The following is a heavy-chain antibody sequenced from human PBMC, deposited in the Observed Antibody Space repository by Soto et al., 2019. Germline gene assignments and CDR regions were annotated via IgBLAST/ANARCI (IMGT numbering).Heavy chain of an antibody. V-gene: IGHV3-48*03. D-gene: IGHD5-12*01. CDR1: RFTFSTYE. CDR2: ISTSGSTV. J-gene: IGHJ4*02. Sequence: GGSLRLSCAASRFTFSTYEMHWFRQAPGKGLEWVSYISTSGSTVYYADSVKGRFTVSRDNTRNSLYLQMDSLRDEDTALYYCVRYCGTTLCNGVATRTFDYWGQGTLVTVSS. CDR3: VRYCGTTLCNGVATRTFDY.